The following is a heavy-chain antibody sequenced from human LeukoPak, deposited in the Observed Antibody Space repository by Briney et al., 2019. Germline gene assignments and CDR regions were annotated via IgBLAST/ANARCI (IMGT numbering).Heavy chain of an antibody. CDR1: GGSISSSNW. CDR2: IYHSGST. CDR3: ARLERTVALLYY. Sequence: SETLSLTCAVSGGSISSSNWWSWVRQPPGKGLEWIGEIYHSGSTNYNPSLKSRVTISVDTSKNQFSLKLSSVTAADTAVYYRARLERTVALLYYWGQGTLVTVSS. V-gene: IGHV4-4*02. J-gene: IGHJ4*02. D-gene: IGHD6-19*01.